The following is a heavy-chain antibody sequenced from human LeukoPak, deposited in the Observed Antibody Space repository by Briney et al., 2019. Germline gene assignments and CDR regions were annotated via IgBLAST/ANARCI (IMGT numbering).Heavy chain of an antibody. Sequence: TSQTLSLTCTVSGGSISSGGYYWSWIRQHPGKGLEWIGYIYYSGSTYYNPSLKSRVTISVDTSKNQFSLKLSSVTAADTAVYYCARSEYQLPHYYYYYGMDVWGQGTTVTVSS. V-gene: IGHV4-31*03. CDR1: GGSISSGGYY. D-gene: IGHD2-2*01. CDR3: ARSEYQLPHYYYYYGMDV. CDR2: IYYSGST. J-gene: IGHJ6*02.